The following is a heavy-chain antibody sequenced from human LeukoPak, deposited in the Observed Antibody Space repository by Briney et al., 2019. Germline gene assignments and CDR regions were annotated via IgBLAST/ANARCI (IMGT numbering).Heavy chain of an antibody. CDR1: GGSFSGYY. Sequence: PSETLSLTCAVYGGSFSGYYWSWIRQPPGKGLEWIGEINHSGSTNYNPSLKSRVTISVVTSKNQFSLKLSSVTAADTAVYYCARGWRDGYNWRGYYYGMDVWGQGTTVTVSS. D-gene: IGHD5-12*01. CDR2: INHSGST. CDR3: ARGWRDGYNWRGYYYGMDV. J-gene: IGHJ6*02. V-gene: IGHV4-34*01.